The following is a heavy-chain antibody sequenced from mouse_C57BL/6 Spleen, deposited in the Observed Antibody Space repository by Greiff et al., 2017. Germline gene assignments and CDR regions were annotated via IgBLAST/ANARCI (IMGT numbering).Heavy chain of an antibody. CDR3: TRSLFITTVVAFDY. CDR1: GYTFTDYE. D-gene: IGHD1-1*01. CDR2: IDPETGGT. V-gene: IGHV1-15*01. Sequence: QVQLKQSGAELVRPGASVTLSCKASGYTFTDYEMHWVKQTPVHGLEWIGAIDPETGGTAYNQKFKGKAILTADKSSSTAYMELRSLTSEDSAVYYCTRSLFITTVVAFDYWGQGTTLTVSS. J-gene: IGHJ2*01.